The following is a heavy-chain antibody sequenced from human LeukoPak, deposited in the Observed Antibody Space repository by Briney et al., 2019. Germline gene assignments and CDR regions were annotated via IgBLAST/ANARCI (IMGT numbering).Heavy chain of an antibody. J-gene: IGHJ4*02. D-gene: IGHD4-17*01. V-gene: IGHV3-23*01. CDR3: AKGGGTTVTVDY. CDR2: IDGSSGGT. Sequence: GGFLRLSCAASGFTFSSYAMSWVRQGPGKGLEVVSAIDGSSGGTYYADCVKGRFTISRDNSKSTVYLQMNSLRAEDTAVYYGAKGGGTTVTVDYWGQGTLVTVSS. CDR1: GFTFSSYA.